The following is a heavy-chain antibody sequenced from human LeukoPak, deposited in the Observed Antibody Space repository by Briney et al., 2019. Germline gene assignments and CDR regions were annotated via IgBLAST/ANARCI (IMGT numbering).Heavy chain of an antibody. J-gene: IGHJ3*02. Sequence: SETLSLTCTVSGGSISSYYWSWIRQPPGKGLEWIGYIYYSGSTNHNPSLKSRVTISVDTSKNQFSLKLSSVTAADTAVYYCARLLITRAFDIWGQGTMVTVSS. V-gene: IGHV4-59*08. CDR1: GGSISSYY. D-gene: IGHD1-20*01. CDR3: ARLLITRAFDI. CDR2: IYYSGST.